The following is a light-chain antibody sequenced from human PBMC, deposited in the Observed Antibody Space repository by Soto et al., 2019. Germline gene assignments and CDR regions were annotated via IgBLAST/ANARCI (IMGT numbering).Light chain of an antibody. CDR3: AVWDDSLNGVV. V-gene: IGLV1-36*01. CDR2: YDD. J-gene: IGLJ3*02. Sequence: QSVLTQPASVTEAARQRVTISCSGSRSNVGNNAVNWYQQLPGKAPKLLIYYDDLLPSGVSDRFSGSKSGTSASLAISGLQSEDEADYYCAVWDDSLNGVVFGGGTKLTV. CDR1: RSNVGNNA.